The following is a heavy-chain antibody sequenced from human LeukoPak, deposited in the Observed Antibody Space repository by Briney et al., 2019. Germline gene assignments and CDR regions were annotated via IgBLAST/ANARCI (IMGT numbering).Heavy chain of an antibody. CDR2: IYYSGST. Sequence: PSQTLSLTCTVSGGSISSGDYYWSWIRQPPGKGLEWIGYIYYSGSTYYNPSLKSRVTISVDTSKNQFSLKLSSVTAADTAVYYCARLGKGPAATYYYYYYYMDVWGKGTTVTVSS. D-gene: IGHD2-2*01. CDR1: GGSISSGDYY. CDR3: ARLGKGPAATYYYYYYYMDV. J-gene: IGHJ6*03. V-gene: IGHV4-30-4*08.